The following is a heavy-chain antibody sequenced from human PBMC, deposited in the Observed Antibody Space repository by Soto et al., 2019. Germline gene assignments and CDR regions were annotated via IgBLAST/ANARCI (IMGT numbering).Heavy chain of an antibody. CDR1: GASINSSLYY. Sequence: QLQLQESGPGLGKPSETLSLTCTVSGASINSSLYYWDWISQSPGKGLEWIGSFSYSGSTYYNPSLKSRVTISVDTFKNQFSLKLISVTAADTAVYYCARQSTLVIYGMDVWGQGTTVIVSS. D-gene: IGHD3-9*01. J-gene: IGHJ6*02. CDR2: FSYSGST. V-gene: IGHV4-39*01. CDR3: ARQSTLVIYGMDV.